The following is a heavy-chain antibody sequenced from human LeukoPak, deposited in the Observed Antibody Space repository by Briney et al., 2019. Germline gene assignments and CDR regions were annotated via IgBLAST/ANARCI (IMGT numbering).Heavy chain of an antibody. CDR3: ARSHGGITIRNRFDP. D-gene: IGHD3-3*01. J-gene: IGHJ5*02. CDR2: INPNSGGT. V-gene: IGHV1-2*02. CDR1: GYTFTGYY. Sequence: ASVKVSCKASGYTFTGYYMHWVRQAPGQGLEWMGWINPNSGGTNYAQKFQGRVTMTRDTSISTAYMELSRLRSDDTAVYYCARSHGGITIRNRFDPWGQGTLVTVSS.